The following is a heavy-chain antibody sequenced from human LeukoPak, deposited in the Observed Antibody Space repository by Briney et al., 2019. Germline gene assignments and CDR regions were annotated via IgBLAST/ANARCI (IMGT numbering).Heavy chain of an antibody. V-gene: IGHV3-15*01. J-gene: IGHJ4*02. CDR3: ARDRATGIFDY. Sequence: GGSLRLSCAASGLTFTKAWMSWVRQAPGKGLEWVGLIKSKTNGGTTDYGAPVKGRFTISRDDSTNTVYLQMNSLRAEDTAVYYCARDRATGIFDYWGQGTLVTVSS. D-gene: IGHD5-12*01. CDR2: IKSKTNGGTT. CDR1: GLTFTKAW.